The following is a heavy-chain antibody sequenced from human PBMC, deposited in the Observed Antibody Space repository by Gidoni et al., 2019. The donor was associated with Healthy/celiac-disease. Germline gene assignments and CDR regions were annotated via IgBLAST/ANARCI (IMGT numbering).Heavy chain of an antibody. J-gene: IGHJ5*02. D-gene: IGHD3-10*01. CDR1: GGSISSSSYY. CDR2: IYYSGST. V-gene: IGHV4-39*01. Sequence: QLQLQESGPGLVKPSETLSLTCTVSGGSISSSSYYWGWIRQPPGKGLEWIGSIYYSGSTYYHPSLKSRVTISVDTSKNQFSLKLSSVPAADTAVYYCARSVGSDPLFWFDPWGQGTLVTVSS. CDR3: ARSVGSDPLFWFDP.